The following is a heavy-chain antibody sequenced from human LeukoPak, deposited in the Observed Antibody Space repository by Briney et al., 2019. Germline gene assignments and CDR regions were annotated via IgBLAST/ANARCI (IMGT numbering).Heavy chain of an antibody. V-gene: IGHV5-51*01. D-gene: IGHD6-13*01. J-gene: IGHJ6*03. CDR3: ARSPVRIAAAGLYYYYYYYMDV. Sequence: GESLKISCKGSGYSFTSYWIGWVCQMPGKGLEWMGIIYPGDSDTRYSPSFQGQVTISADKSISTAYLQWSSLKASDTAMYYCARSPVRIAAAGLYYYYYYYMDVWGRGTTVTVSS. CDR2: IYPGDSDT. CDR1: GYSFTSYW.